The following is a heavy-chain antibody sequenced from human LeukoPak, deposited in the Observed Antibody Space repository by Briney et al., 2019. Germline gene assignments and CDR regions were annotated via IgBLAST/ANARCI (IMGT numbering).Heavy chain of an antibody. Sequence: GESLKISCQGSGYSFTSYWIGWVRQMPGKGLEWMGIIYPGDSDTRYSPSFQGQVTISADKSISTAYLQWSSLKASDTAMYYCARAYYYGSGSYYNAGYWGQGTLVTVSS. J-gene: IGHJ4*02. CDR1: GYSFTSYW. CDR3: ARAYYYGSGSYYNAGY. CDR2: IYPGDSDT. D-gene: IGHD3-10*01. V-gene: IGHV5-51*01.